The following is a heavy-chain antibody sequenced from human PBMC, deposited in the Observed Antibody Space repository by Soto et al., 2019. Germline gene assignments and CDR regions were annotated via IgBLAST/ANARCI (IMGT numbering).Heavy chain of an antibody. J-gene: IGHJ5*02. CDR2: IYYSGST. Sequence: QVQLQESGPGLVKPSETLSLTCTVSGGSISSYYWSWIRQPPGKGLEWIGYIYYSGSTNYNPSLKSRVTISVDTSKNQFSLKLSSVTAADTAVYYCARVQDDCSGGSCLRAWFDPWGQGTLVTVSS. V-gene: IGHV4-59*01. CDR1: GGSISSYY. CDR3: ARVQDDCSGGSCLRAWFDP. D-gene: IGHD2-15*01.